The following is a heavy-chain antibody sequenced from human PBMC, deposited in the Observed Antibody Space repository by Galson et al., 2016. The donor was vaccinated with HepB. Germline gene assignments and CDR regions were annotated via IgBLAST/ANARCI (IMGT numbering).Heavy chain of an antibody. J-gene: IGHJ4*02. V-gene: IGHV1-69*13. CDR1: GGTFSTDA. Sequence: SVKVSCKASGGTFSTDAITWVRQAPGQGLEWMGVIIPLFNTPDYAQNFQGRLTMTADESTSTVYMELSSLTVGDTAVYYCARISLGWRSKDYWGQGTLVTVSS. CDR3: ARISLGWRSKDY. D-gene: IGHD6-19*01. CDR2: IIPLFNTP.